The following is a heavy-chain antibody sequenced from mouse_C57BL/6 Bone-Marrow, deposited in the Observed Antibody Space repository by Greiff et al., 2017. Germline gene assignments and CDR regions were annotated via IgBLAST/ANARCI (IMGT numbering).Heavy chain of an antibody. CDR1: GYTFTDHT. Sequence: VQLVESDAELVKPGASVKISCKVSGYTFTDHTIHWMKQRPEQGLEWIGYIYPRDGSTKYNEKFKGKDTLTADKSSSTAYMQLNSLTSEDSAVYFCARPIDSSGYYWFAYWGQGTLVTVSA. V-gene: IGHV1-78*01. CDR3: ARPIDSSGYYWFAY. D-gene: IGHD3-2*02. CDR2: IYPRDGST. J-gene: IGHJ3*01.